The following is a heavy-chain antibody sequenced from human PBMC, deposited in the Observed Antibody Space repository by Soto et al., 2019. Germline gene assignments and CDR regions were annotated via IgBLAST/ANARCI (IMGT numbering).Heavy chain of an antibody. V-gene: IGHV3-53*01. CDR3: ARTVFSSSSPNLDY. CDR2: IYSTGST. D-gene: IGHD6-6*01. Sequence: GGSLRLSCAASGFTVSSNYMSWVRQAPGKGLEWVSVIYSTGSTYHADSVKGRFTISRDNSKNTLYLQMNSLRAEDTAVYYCARTVFSSSSPNLDYWGQGTLVTVSS. CDR1: GFTVSSNY. J-gene: IGHJ4*02.